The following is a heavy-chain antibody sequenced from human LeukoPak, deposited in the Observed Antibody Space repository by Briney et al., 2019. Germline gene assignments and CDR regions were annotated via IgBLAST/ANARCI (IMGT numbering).Heavy chain of an antibody. CDR3: ARELEQWLAPPLYYYYYYMDV. J-gene: IGHJ6*03. V-gene: IGHV4-4*07. CDR1: GGSISSYY. Sequence: SETLSLTCTVSGGSISSYYWSWIRQPAGKGLEWIGRIYTSGSTNYNPSLKSRVTMSVDTSKNQFSLKLSSVTAADTAVYYCARELEQWLAPPLYYYYYYMDVWGKGTTVTVSS. CDR2: IYTSGST. D-gene: IGHD6-19*01.